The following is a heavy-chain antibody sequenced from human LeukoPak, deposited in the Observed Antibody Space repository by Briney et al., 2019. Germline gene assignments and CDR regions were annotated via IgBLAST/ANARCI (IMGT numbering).Heavy chain of an antibody. Sequence: SETLSLTCTVSGGSISSSSYYWGWIRQPPGKGLEWIGSIYYSGSTYYNPSLKSRVTISVDTSKNQFSLKLSSVTAADTAVYYCARDGGWELGYGNPQPPFDYWGQGTLVTVSS. V-gene: IGHV4-39*07. CDR3: ARDGGWELGYGNPQPPFDY. J-gene: IGHJ4*02. D-gene: IGHD1-26*01. CDR1: GGSISSSSYY. CDR2: IYYSGST.